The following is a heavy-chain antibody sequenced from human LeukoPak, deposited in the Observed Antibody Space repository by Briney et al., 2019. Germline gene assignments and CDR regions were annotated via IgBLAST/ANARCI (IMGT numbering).Heavy chain of an antibody. CDR3: ATGWSHHDY. J-gene: IGHJ4*02. D-gene: IGHD3-3*01. CDR1: GFTFSRYW. V-gene: IGHV3-7*01. Sequence: GGSLRLSCAASGFTFSRYWMSWVRQAPGKGLEWVASIKEDGSEKYSVDSVKGRFTISRDNTKNSLFLEVNSLRAEDTAVYYCATGWSHHDYWGQGTLVTVSS. CDR2: IKEDGSEK.